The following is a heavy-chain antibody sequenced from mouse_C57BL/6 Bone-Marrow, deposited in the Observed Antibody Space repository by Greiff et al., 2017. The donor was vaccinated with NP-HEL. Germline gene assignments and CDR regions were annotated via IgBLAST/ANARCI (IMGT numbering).Heavy chain of an antibody. J-gene: IGHJ2*01. D-gene: IGHD2-3*01. Sequence: VKLMESGAELVRPGTSVKVSCKASGYAFTNYLIEWVKQRPGQGLEWIGVINPGSGGTNYNEKFKGKATLTADKYSSTAYMQLSSLTSEDSAVYFCARWLLREDYWGQGTTLTVSS. V-gene: IGHV1-54*01. CDR2: INPGSGGT. CDR1: GYAFTNYL. CDR3: ARWLLREDY.